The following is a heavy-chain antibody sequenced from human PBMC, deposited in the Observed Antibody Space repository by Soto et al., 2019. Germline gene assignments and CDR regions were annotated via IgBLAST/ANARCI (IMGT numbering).Heavy chain of an antibody. V-gene: IGHV1-69*06. Sequence: QVHLVQSGTEVRKPGSSVTVSCKVSGGTVSTYTISWVRQAPGQGLQWMGAITPSLSETTYAKHFQGRVFITADISATTAYMELSDLTSEDTAMYYCGRVPRYSYPTSDSLDQWGQGTRVTVSS. J-gene: IGHJ4*02. CDR3: GRVPRYSYPTSDSLDQ. CDR1: GGTVSTYT. D-gene: IGHD5-18*01. CDR2: ITPSLSET.